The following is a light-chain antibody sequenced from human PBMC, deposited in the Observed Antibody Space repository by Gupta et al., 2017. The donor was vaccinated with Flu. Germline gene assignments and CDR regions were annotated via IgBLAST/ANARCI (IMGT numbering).Light chain of an antibody. Sequence: DIQMTQSPSSLSASVGDRVSITCRTSQSIGNSLNWYRQKPGKAPKLLIYAASSLQTGVPSRFSGSGSWTDFTLTISSLQPEDFATYYCQQSNNTPLTFGHGTKMEIK. CDR2: AAS. J-gene: IGKJ2*01. V-gene: IGKV1-39*01. CDR3: QQSNNTPLT. CDR1: QSIGNS.